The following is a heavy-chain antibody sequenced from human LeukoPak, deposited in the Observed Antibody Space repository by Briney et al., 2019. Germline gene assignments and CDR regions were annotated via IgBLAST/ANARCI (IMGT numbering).Heavy chain of an antibody. J-gene: IGHJ4*02. CDR2: IYYSGST. Sequence: PSETLSLTCTVSGGSISSSSYYWGWIRQPPGKGLEWIGSIYYSGSTHYHPSLKSRVTISVDTSKNQFSLKLSSVTAADTAVYYCARHPLYYYDSSGYYYEDYWGQGTLVTVSS. V-gene: IGHV4-39*01. CDR3: ARHPLYYYDSSGYYYEDY. CDR1: GGSISSSSYY. D-gene: IGHD3-22*01.